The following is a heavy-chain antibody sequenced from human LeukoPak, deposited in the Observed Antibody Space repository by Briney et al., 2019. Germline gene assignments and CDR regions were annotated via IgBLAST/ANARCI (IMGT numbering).Heavy chain of an antibody. CDR2: IYTSEST. CDR3: ARDQSSPGGWFDP. Sequence: SQTLSLTCTVSGGSLSSGSYYWNWIRQPAGRGLEWIGRIYTSESTNYNPSLKSRVTISVDTSKNQFSLKLSSVTAADTAVYYCARDQSSPGGWFDPWGQGTLVTVSS. V-gene: IGHV4-61*02. J-gene: IGHJ5*02. D-gene: IGHD6-19*01. CDR1: GGSLSSGSYY.